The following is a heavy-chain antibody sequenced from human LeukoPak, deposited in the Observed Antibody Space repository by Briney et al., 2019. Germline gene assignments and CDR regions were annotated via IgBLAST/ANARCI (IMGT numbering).Heavy chain of an antibody. J-gene: IGHJ3*02. V-gene: IGHV3-72*01. CDR1: GFTLSDHY. Sequence: GVSLRLSCAVSGFTLSDHYMDWVRQAPGKGLEWVGRTRNKANSYTTEYAASVKGRFTISMNSLRTEDTAVYYCARGGSYAAFDIWGQGTMVTVSS. CDR2: TRNKANSYTT. D-gene: IGHD1-26*01. CDR3: ARGGSYAAFDI.